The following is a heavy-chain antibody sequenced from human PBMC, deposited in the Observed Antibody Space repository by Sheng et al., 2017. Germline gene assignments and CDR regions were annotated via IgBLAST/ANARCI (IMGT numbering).Heavy chain of an antibody. Sequence: QVQLVESGGGVVQPGRSLSLSCAASGFTFSSFAMHWVRQAPGKGLEWVAVISYAGSEKYYADSVKGRFTISRDNSKNTVYLQVSSLRAEDTAVYYCVRDPNRIMPLGLFDYWGQGTLVTVSS. D-gene: IGHD1-7*01. V-gene: IGHV3-30*15. CDR2: ISYAGSEK. CDR3: VRDPNRIMPLGLFDY. CDR1: GFTFSSFA. J-gene: IGHJ4*02.